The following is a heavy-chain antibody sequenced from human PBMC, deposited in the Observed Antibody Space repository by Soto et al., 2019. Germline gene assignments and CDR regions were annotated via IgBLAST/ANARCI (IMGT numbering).Heavy chain of an antibody. V-gene: IGHV3-23*01. CDR1: GFTFRSYA. Sequence: VQPGGSLRLSCAASGFTFRSYAMAWVRQAPGKGLEWVSGISEKGDTKNYADPVRGRFTIYRDNSMNTLDLLMNSLRAEDTAVYDCVKDRATIFGVVWKYGMDVWGQGTTVYVSS. D-gene: IGHD3-3*01. CDR3: VKDRATIFGVVWKYGMDV. CDR2: ISEKGDTK. J-gene: IGHJ6*02.